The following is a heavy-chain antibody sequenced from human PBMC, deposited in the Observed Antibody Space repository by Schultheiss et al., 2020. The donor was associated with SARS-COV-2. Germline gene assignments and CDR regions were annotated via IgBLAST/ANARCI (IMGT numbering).Heavy chain of an antibody. Sequence: SETLSLTCSVSGDSIGTYYWNWVRQSPGKGLEWIGYIYYSGSTNYNPSVKSRVTMSVDKSKNQFSLKLSSVTAADTAVYYCARYTAMAINWFDPWGQGTLVTVSS. CDR3: ARYTAMAINWFDP. V-gene: IGHV4-59*01. D-gene: IGHD5-18*01. CDR1: GDSIGTYY. J-gene: IGHJ5*02. CDR2: IYYSGST.